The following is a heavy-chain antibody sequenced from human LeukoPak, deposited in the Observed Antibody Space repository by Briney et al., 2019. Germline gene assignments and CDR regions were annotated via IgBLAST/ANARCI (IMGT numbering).Heavy chain of an antibody. V-gene: IGHV3-33*01. J-gene: IGHJ4*02. Sequence: GGSLRLSCAASGFTFSSYGMHWVRQAPGKGLEWVGVIWYDGSNKYYADSVKGRFTISRDNSKNTLYLQMNSLRAEDTAVYYCARDFSAGTFDHWGQGTLVTVSS. CDR1: GFTFSSYG. CDR3: ARDFSAGTFDH. D-gene: IGHD3-3*01. CDR2: IWYDGSNK.